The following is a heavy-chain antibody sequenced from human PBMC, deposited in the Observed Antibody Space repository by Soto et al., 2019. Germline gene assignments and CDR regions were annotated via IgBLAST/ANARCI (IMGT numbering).Heavy chain of an antibody. CDR2: ISADNGNT. V-gene: IGHV1-3*01. CDR1: GYTFTSYA. J-gene: IGHJ6*02. D-gene: IGHD5-12*01. Sequence: ASVKVSCKASGYTFTSYAMHWVRQAPGQRLDWMGWISADNGNTKYSQKFQGRVTITRDTSASTVYMELSSLRSEDTAVYYCARDKDRQRLGGNYYYITDVWGQGTTVTVSS. CDR3: ARDKDRQRLGGNYYYITDV.